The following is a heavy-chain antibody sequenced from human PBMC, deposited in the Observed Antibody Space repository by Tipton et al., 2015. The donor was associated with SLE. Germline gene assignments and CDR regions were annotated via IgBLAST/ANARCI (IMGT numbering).Heavy chain of an antibody. CDR3: ASVPRDLNY. D-gene: IGHD3/OR15-3a*01. V-gene: IGHV3-30-3*01. Sequence: SLRLSCAASGFTFSTYAIHWVRQAPGKGLDWVALISYDGSNKYYADSVKGRFTISRDNAKNSLYLQMNSLRAEDTAVYYCASVPRDLNYWGQGTLVTVSS. CDR1: GFTFSTYA. CDR2: ISYDGSNK. J-gene: IGHJ4*02.